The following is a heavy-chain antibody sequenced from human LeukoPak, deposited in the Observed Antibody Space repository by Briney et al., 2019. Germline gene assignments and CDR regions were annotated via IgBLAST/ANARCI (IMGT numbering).Heavy chain of an antibody. Sequence: SETLSLTCTVSGGSISSRSYYWGWIRQPPGKVLEWIGTIYYSGSTYYNPSLKSRFTISVDTSKNQFSLKLSSVTAADTAVYYCARCSGGSCYYGLDVWGQGTTVTVSS. CDR1: GGSISSRSYY. J-gene: IGHJ6*02. CDR2: IYYSGST. V-gene: IGHV4-39*01. D-gene: IGHD2-15*01. CDR3: ARCSGGSCYYGLDV.